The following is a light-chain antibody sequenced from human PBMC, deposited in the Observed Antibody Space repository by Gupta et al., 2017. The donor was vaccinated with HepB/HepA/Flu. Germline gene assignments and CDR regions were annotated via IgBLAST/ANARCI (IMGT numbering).Light chain of an antibody. CDR1: QDINIW. CDR2: DAS. Sequence: DIQLTQSPPSLSASIGDRVTITCRASQDINIWLAWFHQKPGQAPKSLIYDASNLQRGVPSKFSGSGSGTDFTLTIHNLQPEDFGTYYCQQYRSFPRTFGQGTRLE. CDR3: QQYRSFPRT. J-gene: IGKJ5*01. V-gene: IGKV1-16*02.